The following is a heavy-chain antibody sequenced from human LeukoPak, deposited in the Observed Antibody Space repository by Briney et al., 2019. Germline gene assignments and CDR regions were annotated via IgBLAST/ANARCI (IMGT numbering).Heavy chain of an antibody. Sequence: PGGSLRLSCAASGFTFSSYSMNWVRQAPGKGLEWVSSISSSSSYIYYADSAKGRFTISRDNAKDSLYLQMNSLRAEDTAVYYCAREGYTTVTFDYWGQGTLVTVSS. CDR1: GFTFSSYS. J-gene: IGHJ4*02. CDR2: ISSSSSYI. CDR3: AREGYTTVTFDY. V-gene: IGHV3-21*01. D-gene: IGHD4-17*01.